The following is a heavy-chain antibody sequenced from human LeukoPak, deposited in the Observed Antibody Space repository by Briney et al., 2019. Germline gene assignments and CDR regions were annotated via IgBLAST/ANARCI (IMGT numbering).Heavy chain of an antibody. Sequence: PGGSLRLSCAASGFTFSSYWMSWVRQAPGKGLEWVSVIYIGGSTYYADSVKGRFTIPRDISKNTLYLQMNSLRAEDTAVYYCARDKSANYYYYAMDVWGQGTTVTVSS. D-gene: IGHD6-13*01. CDR1: GFTFSSYW. J-gene: IGHJ6*02. V-gene: IGHV3-66*01. CDR3: ARDKSANYYYYAMDV. CDR2: IYIGGST.